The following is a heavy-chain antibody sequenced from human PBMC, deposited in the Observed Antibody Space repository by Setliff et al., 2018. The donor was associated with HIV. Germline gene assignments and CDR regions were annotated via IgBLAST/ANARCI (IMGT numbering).Heavy chain of an antibody. J-gene: IGHJ3*02. CDR2: IDPSGGST. CDR1: GFTFSNFG. CDR3: ARAFGYHDFWSGYSGDEFDI. Sequence: GGSLRLSCVASGFTFSNFGMSWVRQAPGKGLEWVSGIDPSGGSTSYADSVKGRFTISRDSSKKTLYLQMNRLTSEDTAVYYCARAFGYHDFWSGYSGDEFDIWGQGTLVTVSS. V-gene: IGHV3-23*01. D-gene: IGHD3-3*01.